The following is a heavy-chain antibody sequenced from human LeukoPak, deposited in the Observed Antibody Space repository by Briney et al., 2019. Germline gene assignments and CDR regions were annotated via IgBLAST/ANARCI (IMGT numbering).Heavy chain of an antibody. CDR1: GFTFGDYA. D-gene: IGHD5-24*01. V-gene: IGHV3-49*04. Sequence: PGGSLRLSCTASGFTFGDYAMSWVRQAPGKGLEGVGFIRSKAYGGTTEYAASVKGRFTISRDDSKSIAYLQMNSLKTEDTAVYYCTRVRRWLSDYWGQGTLVTVSS. CDR3: TRVRRWLSDY. J-gene: IGHJ4*02. CDR2: IRSKAYGGTT.